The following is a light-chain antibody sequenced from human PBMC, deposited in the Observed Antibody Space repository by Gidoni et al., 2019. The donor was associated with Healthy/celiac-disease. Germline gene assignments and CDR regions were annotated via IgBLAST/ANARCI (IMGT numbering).Light chain of an antibody. J-gene: IGKJ2*01. CDR3: QQYNNWPPYT. Sequence: EIVMTQSPATLSVSPGERATLSCSASQSVSSNLAWYQQKPGQVPRLLIYGASTRATGIPARFSGSGSGTEFTLTINSLQSEDFAVYYCQQYNNWPPYTFGQGTKLEIK. CDR2: GAS. V-gene: IGKV3-15*01. CDR1: QSVSSN.